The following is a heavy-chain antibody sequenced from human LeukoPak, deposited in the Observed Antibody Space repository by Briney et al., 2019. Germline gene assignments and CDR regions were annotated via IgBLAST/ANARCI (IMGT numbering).Heavy chain of an antibody. Sequence: GGSLRLSCAASGFTFSSYGMHWVRQAPGKGLEWVAVISYDGSNKYYADSVKGRFTISRDNSKNTLYLQMNRLRAEDTAVYYCAKDWTPIATGPDYWGQGTLVTVSS. V-gene: IGHV3-30*18. CDR1: GFTFSSYG. CDR2: ISYDGSNK. J-gene: IGHJ4*02. CDR3: AKDWTPIATGPDY. D-gene: IGHD3/OR15-3a*01.